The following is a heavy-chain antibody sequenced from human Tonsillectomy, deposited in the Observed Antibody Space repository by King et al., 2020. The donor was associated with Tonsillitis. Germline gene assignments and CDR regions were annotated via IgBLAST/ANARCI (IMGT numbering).Heavy chain of an antibody. Sequence: VQLQQWGAGLLKPSETLSLTCAVYGGSFSGYYWSWVRQPPGKGLEWIGEINHSGSTDYNPSLKSRVTISVDTSKNQFSLKLSSVTAADTALYYCARGIFGVFIDLYYYGFDVWGQGTTVTVSS. CDR1: GGSFSGYY. J-gene: IGHJ6*02. D-gene: IGHD3-3*02. CDR3: ARGIFGVFIDLYYYGFDV. CDR2: INHSGST. V-gene: IGHV4-34*01.